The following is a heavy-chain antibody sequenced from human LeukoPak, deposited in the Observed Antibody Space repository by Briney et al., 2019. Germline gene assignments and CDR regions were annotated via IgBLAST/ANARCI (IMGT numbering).Heavy chain of an antibody. J-gene: IGHJ4*02. Sequence: SGGSLRLSCAASGFPFSSYAMSWVRKVPGEGLEWVSTISSSGGSTYSADSVKGRFTISRDNSKNTLYLQMNSLRADDTAVYYCARGSNWQPFDYWGQGTLVTVSS. CDR2: ISSSGGST. D-gene: IGHD6-13*01. CDR3: ARGSNWQPFDY. CDR1: GFPFSSYA. V-gene: IGHV3-23*01.